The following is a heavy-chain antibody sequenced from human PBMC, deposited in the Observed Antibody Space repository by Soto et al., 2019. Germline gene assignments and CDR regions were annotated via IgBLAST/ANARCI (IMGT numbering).Heavy chain of an antibody. CDR2: INPYSGVT. Sequence: QVHLVQSGAEVKKPGASVEVSCKASGYTFPGYYMHWVRQAPGQGLEWVGWINPYSGVTNYAQRFQGRVTMTRDTAISTAYMELSRLRSDDTAVYFCARDDSYYNDTCGYRIDYWGQGTLVTVSS. D-gene: IGHD3-22*01. V-gene: IGHV1-2*02. CDR3: ARDDSYYNDTCGYRIDY. CDR1: GYTFPGYY. J-gene: IGHJ4*02.